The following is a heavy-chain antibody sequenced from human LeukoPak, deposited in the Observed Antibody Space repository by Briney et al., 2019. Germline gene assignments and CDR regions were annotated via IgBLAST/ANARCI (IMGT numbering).Heavy chain of an antibody. CDR2: ISDGGDDT. V-gene: IGHV3-23*01. CDR3: AKAADGALFQDDY. Sequence: GGSLRLSCAASGFTFTTYWMHWVRQAPGKGLGWVSVISDGGDDTYYGDSVKGRFTISRDNSKDTLYLQMNSLRVEDTAVYYCAKAADGALFQDDYWGQGTRVTVSA. J-gene: IGHJ4*02. CDR1: GFTFTTYW. D-gene: IGHD6-13*01.